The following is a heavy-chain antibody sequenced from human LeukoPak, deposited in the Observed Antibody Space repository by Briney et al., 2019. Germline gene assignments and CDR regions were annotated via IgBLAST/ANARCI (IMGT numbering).Heavy chain of an antibody. V-gene: IGHV1-46*01. CDR2: IDPSGGTT. CDR1: GYTLTTYY. Sequence: ASVTVSCMASGYTLTTYYMHWVRQAPGQGLEWMGIIDPSGGTTSYAQKFQGRVTMTRDTSTSTVYTELSSLRSEDTAVYYCARLSQQAFDIWGQGTMVTVSS. J-gene: IGHJ3*02. CDR3: ARLSQQAFDI.